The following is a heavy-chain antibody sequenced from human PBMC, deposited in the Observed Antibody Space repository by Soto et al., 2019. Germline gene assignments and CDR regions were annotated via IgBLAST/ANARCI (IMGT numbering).Heavy chain of an antibody. D-gene: IGHD5-18*01. V-gene: IGHV4-30-2*02. CDR3: AKVPYGYWHFDY. CDR2: IYHSGST. CDR1: GGSISSGGYS. Sequence: SETLSLTCAVSGGSISSGGYSWSWIRQPPGKGLEWIGYIYHSGSTYYNPSLKGRFTISRDSSKNTVDLQMDSLRPEDTAVYYCAKVPYGYWHFDYWGQGTLVTVSS. J-gene: IGHJ4*02.